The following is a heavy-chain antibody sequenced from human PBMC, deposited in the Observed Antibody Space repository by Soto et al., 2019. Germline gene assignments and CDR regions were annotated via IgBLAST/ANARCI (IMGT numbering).Heavy chain of an antibody. Sequence: GESLKISCKGSGYSFTSYWIGWVRQMPGKGLEWMGIIYPGDSDTRYSPSFQGQVTISADKSISTAYLQWSSLKASDTAMYYCARLVGSSTSFYYYYYYGMDVWGQGTTVTVSS. CDR3: ARLVGSSTSFYYYYYYGMDV. CDR2: IYPGDSDT. V-gene: IGHV5-51*01. J-gene: IGHJ6*02. D-gene: IGHD2-2*01. CDR1: GYSFTSYW.